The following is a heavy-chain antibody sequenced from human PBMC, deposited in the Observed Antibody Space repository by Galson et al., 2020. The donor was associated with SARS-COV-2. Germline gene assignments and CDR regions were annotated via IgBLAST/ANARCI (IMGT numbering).Heavy chain of an antibody. Sequence: ETSETLSLTCTVSGGSISSYYWSWIRQPPGKGLEWIGYIYYSGSTTYNPSLKSRVTISVDTSKNQFSLKLSSVTAADTAVYYCARRGLGYCSGGSCYSAVDIWVQVTMVTV. CDR2: IYYSGST. CDR1: GGSISSYY. D-gene: IGHD2-15*01. J-gene: IGHJ3*02. CDR3: ARRGLGYCSGGSCYSAVDI. V-gene: IGHV4-59*08.